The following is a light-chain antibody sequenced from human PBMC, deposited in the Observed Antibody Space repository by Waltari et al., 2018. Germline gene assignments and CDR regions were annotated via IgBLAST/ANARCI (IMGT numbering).Light chain of an antibody. Sequence: QSVLTQPPSASGTPGQRVTISCSGSSSNIGSNTVNWYQQLPGTAPKLLIYSNNPRPSGVPDRCSGSKSGSSASLAISGLQSEDEADYYCAAWDDSLKTVIFGGGTKLTVL. V-gene: IGLV1-44*01. CDR2: SNN. CDR1: SSNIGSNT. J-gene: IGLJ2*01. CDR3: AAWDDSLKTVI.